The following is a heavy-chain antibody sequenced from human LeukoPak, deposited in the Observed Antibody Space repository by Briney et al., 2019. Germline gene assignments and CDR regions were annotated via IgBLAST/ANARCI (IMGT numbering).Heavy chain of an antibody. D-gene: IGHD3-22*01. Sequence: GGSLRLSCAASGFTFSSYSMNWVRQAPGQGLQWVSGISGTGEETYYADSVKGRITISRDNSKNRVYLQMNSLRAEDTAIYYCAKDLVARGRFAVVGTLFRYYDSWGQGTLVTVS. CDR3: AKDLVARGRFAVVGTLFRYYDS. CDR2: ISGTGEET. V-gene: IGHV3-23*01. CDR1: GFTFSSYS. J-gene: IGHJ4*02.